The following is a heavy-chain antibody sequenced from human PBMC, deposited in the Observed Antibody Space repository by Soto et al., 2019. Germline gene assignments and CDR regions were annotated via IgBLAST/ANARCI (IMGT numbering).Heavy chain of an antibody. V-gene: IGHV1-69*13. CDR1: GGTFSSYA. CDR2: IIPIFGTA. D-gene: IGHD6-19*01. Sequence: SVNVSCKASGGTFSSYAISWVRQAPGQGLEWMGGIIPIFGTANYAQKFQGRVTITADESTSTAYMELSSLRSEDTAVYYCARAGSGWYYWFDPWGQGTLVTVSS. CDR3: ARAGSGWYYWFDP. J-gene: IGHJ5*02.